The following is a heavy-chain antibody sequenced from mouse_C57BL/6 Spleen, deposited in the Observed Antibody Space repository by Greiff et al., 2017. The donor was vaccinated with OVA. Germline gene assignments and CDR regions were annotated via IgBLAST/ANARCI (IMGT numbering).Heavy chain of an antibody. CDR2: ISSGGSYT. Sequence: EVKLMESGGDLVKPGGSLKLSCAASGFTFSSYGMSWVRQTPDKRLEWVATISSGGSYTYYPDSVKGRFTISRDNAKNTLYLQMSSLKSEDTAMYYCARHDGSYFDYWGQGTTLTVSS. CDR3: ARHDGSYFDY. J-gene: IGHJ2*01. V-gene: IGHV5-6*01. CDR1: GFTFSSYG.